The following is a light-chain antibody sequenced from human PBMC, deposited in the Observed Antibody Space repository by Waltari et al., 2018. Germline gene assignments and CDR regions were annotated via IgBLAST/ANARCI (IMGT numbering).Light chain of an antibody. CDR3: YSYAGSGTWF. V-gene: IGLV2-23*02. Sequence: QSALTQPASVSGSPGQSITISCTGTSSDVGTYNFSSWYQQNPGKAPKLMIYEVNKRPSGVSNRFAGSKAGDTASLTISGLQAEDEADYYCYSYAGSGTWFFGGGTKLTVL. CDR1: SSDVGTYNF. CDR2: EVN. J-gene: IGLJ2*01.